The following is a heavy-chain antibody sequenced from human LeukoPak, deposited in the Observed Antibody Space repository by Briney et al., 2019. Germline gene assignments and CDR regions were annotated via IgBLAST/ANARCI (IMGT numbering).Heavy chain of an antibody. CDR2: ISYDGSNK. V-gene: IGHV3-30*04. J-gene: IGHJ6*04. CDR3: ARVPSYYDILTAPYGMDV. D-gene: IGHD3-9*01. CDR1: GFTFSSYA. Sequence: GGSLRLSCAASGFTFSSYAMHWVRQAPGKGLEWVAVISYDGSNKYYADSVKGRFTISRDNSKNTLYLQMNSLRAEDTAVYYCARVPSYYDILTAPYGMDVWGKGTTVTVSS.